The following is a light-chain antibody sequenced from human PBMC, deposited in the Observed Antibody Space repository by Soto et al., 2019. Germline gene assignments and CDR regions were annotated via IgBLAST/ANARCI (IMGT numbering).Light chain of an antibody. J-gene: IGKJ1*01. V-gene: IGKV1-5*03. CDR1: QSISYW. CDR2: NAS. Sequence: DIQMTQSPSTLSASVGDRVTITCRASQSISYWLAWYQQKPGKAPNLLIYNASSLDSGVPSRFSGGGSGTEFTLTISSLQPDDFATYYCQQYNNYWTFGQGTKVEIK. CDR3: QQYNNYWT.